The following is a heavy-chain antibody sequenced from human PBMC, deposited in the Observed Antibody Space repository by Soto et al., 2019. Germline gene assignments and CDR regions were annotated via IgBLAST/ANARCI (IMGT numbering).Heavy chain of an antibody. CDR3: ALARYNSSPPGY. V-gene: IGHV1-69*08. CDR2: IIPILDTA. Sequence: QVQLVQSGAEVEKPGSSVKVSCKASEGNFTSYTINWVRQAPGQGLESMGRIIPILDTANYAQKFQGRLTITADKSKSIADMALSSLRSEDRAVYYCALARYNSSPPGYWGYGKLVTVYS. CDR1: EGNFTSYT. D-gene: IGHD6-13*01. J-gene: IGHJ4*01.